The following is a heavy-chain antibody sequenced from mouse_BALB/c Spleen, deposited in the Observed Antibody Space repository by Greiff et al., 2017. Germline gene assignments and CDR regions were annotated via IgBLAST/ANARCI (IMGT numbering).Heavy chain of an antibody. Sequence: EVQGVESGGGLVQPGGSRKLSCAASGFTFSSFGMHWVRQAPEKGLEWVAYISSGSSTIYYADTVKGRFTISRDNPKNTLFLQMTSLRSEDTAMYYCARGYGNYAWYFDVWGAGTTVTVSS. V-gene: IGHV5-17*02. J-gene: IGHJ1*01. CDR2: ISSGSSTI. D-gene: IGHD2-10*02. CDR3: ARGYGNYAWYFDV. CDR1: GFTFSSFG.